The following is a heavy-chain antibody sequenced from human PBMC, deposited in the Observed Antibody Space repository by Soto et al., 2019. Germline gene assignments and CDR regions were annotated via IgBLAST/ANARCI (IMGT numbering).Heavy chain of an antibody. CDR2: IYYSGST. CDR1: GGSISSYY. V-gene: IGHV4-59*06. Sequence: SETLSLTCTVSGGSISSYYWSWIRQPPGKGLEWIGYIYYSGSTYYNPSLKSRVTISVDTSKNQFSLKLSSVTAADTAVYYCARHRDPSVPGAFDIWGQGTMVTVSS. CDR3: ARHRDPSVPGAFDI. J-gene: IGHJ3*02. D-gene: IGHD2-2*01.